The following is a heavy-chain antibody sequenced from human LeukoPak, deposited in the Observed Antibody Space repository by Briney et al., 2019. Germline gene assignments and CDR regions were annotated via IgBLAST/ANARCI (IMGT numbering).Heavy chain of an antibody. CDR3: ARETAELGRSFDY. J-gene: IGHJ4*02. CDR1: GGSISSGGYY. D-gene: IGHD6-6*01. V-gene: IGHV4-30-2*01. Sequence: NPSQTLSLTCTVSGGSISSGGYYWSWIRQPLGKGLEWIGYIYHSGSTYYNPSLKSRVTISVDRSKNQFSLKLSSVTAADTAVYYCARETAELGRSFDYWGQGAQVTVSS. CDR2: IYHSGST.